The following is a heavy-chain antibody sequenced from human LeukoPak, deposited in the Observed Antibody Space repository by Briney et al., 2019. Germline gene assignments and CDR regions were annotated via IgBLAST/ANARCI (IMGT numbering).Heavy chain of an antibody. CDR2: IIPVLGIA. D-gene: IGHD3-22*01. V-gene: IGHV1-69*02. Sequence: SVRVSCKASGGTFSGYTMSWVRQAPGQGLEWMGRIIPVLGIANYAQTFQGRFTITADNPTSPPSMQLSSLRSEDTAVYYCGRVSYDSSGYYSRDNPVLWFDPWGQGTLVTVSS. CDR1: GGTFSGYT. CDR3: GRVSYDSSGYYSRDNPVLWFDP. J-gene: IGHJ5*02.